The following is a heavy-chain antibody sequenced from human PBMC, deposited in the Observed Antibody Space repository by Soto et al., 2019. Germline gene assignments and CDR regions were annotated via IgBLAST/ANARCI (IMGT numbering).Heavy chain of an antibody. CDR1: GFTFSSYE. D-gene: IGHD3-3*01. J-gene: IGHJ6*02. Sequence: GSLRLSCAASGFTFSSYEMNWVRQAPGKGLEWVSYISSSGSTIYYADSVKGRFTISRDNAKNSLYLQMNSLRAEDTAVYYCARDIRYYDFWSGYYHYYGMDVWGQGTTVTVSS. V-gene: IGHV3-48*03. CDR3: ARDIRYYDFWSGYYHYYGMDV. CDR2: ISSSGSTI.